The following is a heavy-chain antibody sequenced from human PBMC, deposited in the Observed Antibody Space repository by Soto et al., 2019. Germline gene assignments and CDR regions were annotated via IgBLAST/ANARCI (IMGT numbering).Heavy chain of an antibody. V-gene: IGHV1-69*06. Sequence: QVQLVQSGAEVKKPGSSVKVSCKASGGTFSSYAISWVRQAPGQGLEWMGGIIPIFGTANYAQKFQGRVTITADKSTSTAYMELSSLRSEDTAVYYCARAVSYYDSSGYYYTYGMDVWGQGTTVTVSS. CDR1: GGTFSSYA. J-gene: IGHJ6*02. D-gene: IGHD3-22*01. CDR2: IIPIFGTA. CDR3: ARAVSYYDSSGYYYTYGMDV.